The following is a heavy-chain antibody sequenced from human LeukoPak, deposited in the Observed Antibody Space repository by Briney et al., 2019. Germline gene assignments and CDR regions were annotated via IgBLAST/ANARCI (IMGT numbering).Heavy chain of an antibody. CDR2: IYSPGTN. V-gene: IGHV4-61*02. CDR1: AGSINSDDYY. Sequence: SETLSLTCTVSAGSINSDDYYWSWIRQPAGKGLEWIGRIYSPGTNYNYNPSLKSRVTISIDTSKNQFSLKLTSVTAGDTAVYYCARGIGTSYESSRDAFDIWGPRTMVTVSS. CDR3: ARGIGTSYESSRDAFDI. D-gene: IGHD3-22*01. J-gene: IGHJ3*02.